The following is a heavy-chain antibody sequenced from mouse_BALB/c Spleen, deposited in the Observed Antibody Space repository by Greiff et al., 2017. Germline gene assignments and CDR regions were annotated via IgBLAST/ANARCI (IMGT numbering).Heavy chain of an antibody. D-gene: IGHD1-1*01. CDR2: ISSGSSTI. CDR1: GFTFSSFG. CDR3: ARGDYGSSPFAY. J-gene: IGHJ3*01. Sequence: EVQRVESGGGLVQPGGSRKLSCAASGFTFSSFGMHWVRQAPEKGLEWVAYISSGSSTIYYADTVKGRFTISRDNPKNTLFLQMTSLRSEDTAMYYCARGDYGSSPFAYWGQGTLVTVSA. V-gene: IGHV5-17*02.